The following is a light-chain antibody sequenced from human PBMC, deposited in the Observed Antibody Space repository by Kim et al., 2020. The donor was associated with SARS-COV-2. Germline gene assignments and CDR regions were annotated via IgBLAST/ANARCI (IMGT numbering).Light chain of an antibody. J-gene: IGLJ3*02. V-gene: IGLV1-47*01. CDR1: SSNIGSNY. Sequence: ELTQPPSASGTPGQRVTISCSGSSSNIGSNYVYWYQQLPGTAPKLLIYRNNQRPSGVPDRFSGSKSGTSASLAISGLRSEDEADYYCAAWDDSLSGPVFGGGTKLTVL. CDR3: AAWDDSLSGPV. CDR2: RNN.